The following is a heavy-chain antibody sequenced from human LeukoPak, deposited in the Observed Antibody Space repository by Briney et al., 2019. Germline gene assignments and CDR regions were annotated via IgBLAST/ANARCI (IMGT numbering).Heavy chain of an antibody. J-gene: IGHJ5*02. V-gene: IGHV1-69*04. CDR2: IIPIFGIA. CDR3: ARAAAIYYYDSSGYGNDGWFDP. CDR1: GGTFSSYA. Sequence: SVKVSCKASGGTFSSYAISWVRQAPGQGLEWMGRIIPIFGIANYAQKFQGRVTITADKSTSTAYMELSSLRSEDTAVYYCARAAAIYYYDSSGYGNDGWFDPWGQGTLVTVSS. D-gene: IGHD3-22*01.